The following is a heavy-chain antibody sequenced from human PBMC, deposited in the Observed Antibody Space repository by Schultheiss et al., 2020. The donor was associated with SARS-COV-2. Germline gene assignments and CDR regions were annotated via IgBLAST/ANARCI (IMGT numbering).Heavy chain of an antibody. Sequence: SETLSLTCTVSGGSISSYYWSWIRQPPGKGLEWIGYIYYSGSTNYNPSLKSRVTISVDTSKNQFSLKLSSVTAADTAVYYCARGPQGGSGSYFFDYWGQGTLVTVSS. CDR1: GGSISSYY. CDR3: ARGPQGGSGSYFFDY. V-gene: IGHV4-59*12. J-gene: IGHJ4*02. CDR2: IYYSGST. D-gene: IGHD3-10*01.